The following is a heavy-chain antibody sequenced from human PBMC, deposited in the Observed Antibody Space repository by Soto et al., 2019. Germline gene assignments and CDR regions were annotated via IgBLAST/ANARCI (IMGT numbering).Heavy chain of an antibody. V-gene: IGHV4-39*01. CDR1: GGSISSSSYY. Sequence: QLQLQESGPGLVKPSETLSLTCTVSGGSISSSSYYWGWIRQPPGKGLEWIGSIYYSGSTYYNPSLKSRVSISVDTSKNQFSLKLSSVTAAVTAVYYCARHGMGSPYCSGGSCYSPDWFDPWGQGTLVTVSS. D-gene: IGHD2-15*01. CDR2: IYYSGST. J-gene: IGHJ5*02. CDR3: ARHGMGSPYCSGGSCYSPDWFDP.